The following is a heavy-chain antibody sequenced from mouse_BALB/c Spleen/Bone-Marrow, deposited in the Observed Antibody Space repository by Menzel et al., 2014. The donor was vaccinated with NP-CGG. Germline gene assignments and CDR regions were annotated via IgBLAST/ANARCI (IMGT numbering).Heavy chain of an antibody. Sequence: GLEWIGAIDTSDSYTNFNQKFMGKASLTVDASSSTAYMQVSSLTSDDSAVYYCARGGHDFSLDYWGQGTSVTVSS. V-gene: IGHV1-59*01. J-gene: IGHJ4*01. CDR3: ARGGHDFSLDY. D-gene: IGHD2-4*01. CDR2: IDTSDSYT.